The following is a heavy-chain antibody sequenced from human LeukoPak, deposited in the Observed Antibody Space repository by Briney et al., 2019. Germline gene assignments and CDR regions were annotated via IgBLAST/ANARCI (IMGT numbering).Heavy chain of an antibody. J-gene: IGHJ5*02. D-gene: IGHD5-18*01. CDR2: TFQGGGEI. V-gene: IGHV3-23*01. CDR1: GFTFSDFA. Sequence: GGSLRLSCAASGFTFSDFAMIWVRQPPGKGLEWVSSTFQGGGEIHYADSMRGRFTISRDNSRSTLFLQMNSLRGEDTAIYYCATYRQVMLPFEAWGQGTLVTVSS. CDR3: ATYRQVMLPFEA.